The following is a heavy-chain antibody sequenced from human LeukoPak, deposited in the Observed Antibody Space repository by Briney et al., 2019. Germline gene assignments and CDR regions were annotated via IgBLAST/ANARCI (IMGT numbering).Heavy chain of an antibody. CDR1: GGSISSGGHY. CDR3: AGVVLAAAYVDY. D-gene: IGHD6-13*01. V-gene: IGHV4-31*03. J-gene: IGHJ4*02. CDR2: IFYSGRL. Sequence: PSETLSLTCTVSGGSISSGGHYWSWIRQSPGKGLEWIGYIFYSGRLDYNPSLKSRVTISIDTSESQFSLRLSSVTAADTAVYYCAGVVLAAAYVDYWGQGTLVTVSS.